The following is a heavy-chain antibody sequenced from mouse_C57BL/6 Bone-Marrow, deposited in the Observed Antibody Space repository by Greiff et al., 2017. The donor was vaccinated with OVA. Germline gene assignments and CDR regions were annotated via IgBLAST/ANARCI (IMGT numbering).Heavy chain of an antibody. J-gene: IGHJ3*01. Sequence: EVKLMESGAELVRPGASVKLSCTASGFNIKDDYMHWVKQRPEQGLEWIGWIDPENGDTESASKFQGKATITADTSSNTAYLQLSSLTSEDTAVYYCTTGYYGSIFAYWGQGTLVTVSA. D-gene: IGHD1-1*01. CDR2: IDPENGDT. V-gene: IGHV14-4*01. CDR3: TTGYYGSIFAY. CDR1: GFNIKDDY.